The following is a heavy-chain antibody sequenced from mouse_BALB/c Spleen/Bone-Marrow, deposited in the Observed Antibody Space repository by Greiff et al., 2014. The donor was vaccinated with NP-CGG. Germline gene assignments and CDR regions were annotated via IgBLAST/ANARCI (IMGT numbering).Heavy chain of an antibody. J-gene: IGHJ3*01. CDR2: IYPGNNDA. V-gene: IGHV1-5*01. D-gene: IGHD4-1*01. CDR3: ARNWDWVFAY. Sequence: VQLQQPGTVLARPGASLGMSCKASGYTFTNYWINWIKQRPGQGLEWIGAIYPGNNDAKYTQKFKAKAKLTAVTSTSTADMELSSLTNEDSAVYYCARNWDWVFAYWGQGTLVTVSA. CDR1: GYTFTNYW.